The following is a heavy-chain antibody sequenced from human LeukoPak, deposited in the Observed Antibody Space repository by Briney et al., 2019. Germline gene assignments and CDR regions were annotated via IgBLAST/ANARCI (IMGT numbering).Heavy chain of an antibody. CDR3: ARGGQYQLLPFDY. CDR2: IYYSGST. J-gene: IGHJ4*02. Sequence: SQTLSLTCTVSGGSISSGDYYWRWIRQPPGKGLEWIGSIYYSGSTYYNPSLKSRVTISVDTSKTQFSLKLSSVTAADTAVYYCARGGQYQLLPFDYWGQGTLVTVSS. CDR1: GGSISSGDYY. D-gene: IGHD2-2*01. V-gene: IGHV4-30-4*01.